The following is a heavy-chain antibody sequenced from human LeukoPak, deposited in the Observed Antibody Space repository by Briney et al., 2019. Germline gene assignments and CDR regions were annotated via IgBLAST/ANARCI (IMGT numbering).Heavy chain of an antibody. CDR3: AKDRAPYYYDSSGYDFDY. CDR2: ISGSGGST. Sequence: GGSLRLSCAASGFTFSSYAMSWVRQAPGKGLEWVSAISGSGGSTYYADSVKGRFTISRDNSKNTLYLQMNSLRAEDTAVYYCAKDRAPYYYDSSGYDFDYWGQGTLVTVSS. CDR1: GFTFSSYA. J-gene: IGHJ4*02. D-gene: IGHD3-22*01. V-gene: IGHV3-23*01.